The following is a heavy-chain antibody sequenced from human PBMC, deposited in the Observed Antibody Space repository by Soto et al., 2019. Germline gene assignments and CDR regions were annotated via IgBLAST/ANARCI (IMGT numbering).Heavy chain of an antibody. V-gene: IGHV3-15*07. J-gene: IGHJ4*02. D-gene: IGHD5-12*01. Sequence: EVQLVESGGGLVKPGGSLRLSCAASGFTFSYAWMNWVRQAPGKGLEWVGRIKSKTDGETTDYAAPVKGRFTISRDDSKNTLYLQMNSLKTEDTAVYYCTFLQGYSGYDSFDYWGQGTLVTVSS. CDR3: TFLQGYSGYDSFDY. CDR2: IKSKTDGETT. CDR1: GFTFSYAW.